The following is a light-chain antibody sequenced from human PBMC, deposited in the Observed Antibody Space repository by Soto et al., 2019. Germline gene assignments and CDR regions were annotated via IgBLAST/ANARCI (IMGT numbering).Light chain of an antibody. J-gene: IGKJ1*01. V-gene: IGKV3-11*01. CDR2: DSP. Sequence: EFVLPKSPATSPFSPGKRPTPSCGPGKSFSSNLAGYKQKPGQAPRPPINDSPNRAAGIPARFSGSGSGTDFTLTISSLEPEDFAVYYCQQRSNWPRTFGQGTKVEIK. CDR3: QQRSNWPRT. CDR1: KSFSSN.